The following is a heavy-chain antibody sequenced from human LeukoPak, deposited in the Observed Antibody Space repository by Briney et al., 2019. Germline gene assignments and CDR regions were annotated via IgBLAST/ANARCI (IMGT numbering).Heavy chain of an antibody. D-gene: IGHD6-13*01. J-gene: IGHJ4*02. CDR3: ARDAAAGTNRKGSYY. Sequence: PSETLSLTCTVSGGSISSSSYYWGWIRQPPGKGPEWIGSIYYSGSTYYNPSLKSRVTISVDTSKNQFSLKLSSVTAADTAVYYCARDAAAGTNRKGSYYWGQGTLVTVSS. CDR2: IYYSGST. CDR1: GGSISSSSYY. V-gene: IGHV4-39*02.